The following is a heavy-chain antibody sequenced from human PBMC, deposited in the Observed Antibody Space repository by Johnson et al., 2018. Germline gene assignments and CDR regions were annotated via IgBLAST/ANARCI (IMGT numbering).Heavy chain of an antibody. V-gene: IGHV4-61*01. J-gene: IGHJ6*03. CDR3: AGGRRKKMVRGTTNLFLDQYDDYMDV. CDR1: GGSVISQNFF. CDR2: ISNTWST. Sequence: QVQLQESGPGLVKPSETLSLMCTVSGGSVISQNFFWSWVRQPPGKGLEFIGYISNTWSTNYNSSLKSRVTISADTSKNQFSLNLTSVTAADTAVFFCAGGRRKKMVRGTTNLFLDQYDDYMDVWDKGTTVTVSS. D-gene: IGHD3-10*01.